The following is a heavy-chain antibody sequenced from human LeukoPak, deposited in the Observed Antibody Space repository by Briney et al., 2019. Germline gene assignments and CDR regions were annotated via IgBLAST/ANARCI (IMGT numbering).Heavy chain of an antibody. CDR1: GFTFSSYW. D-gene: IGHD3-3*01. CDR3: ARAPGPHYYDFWSGQGVSLDY. Sequence: PGGSLRLSCAASGFTFSSYWMHWVRQAPGKGLVWVSRINSDGSSTSYADSVKGRFTISRDNAKNTLYLQMNSLRAEDTAVYYCARAPGPHYYDFWSGQGVSLDYWGQGTLVTVSS. J-gene: IGHJ4*02. CDR2: INSDGSST. V-gene: IGHV3-74*01.